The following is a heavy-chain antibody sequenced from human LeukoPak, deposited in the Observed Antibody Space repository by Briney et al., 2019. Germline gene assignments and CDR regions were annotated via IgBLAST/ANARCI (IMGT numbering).Heavy chain of an antibody. D-gene: IGHD5-12*01. CDR1: GGTFSSYA. CDR2: INANLGIA. J-gene: IGHJ6*02. V-gene: IGHV1-69*10. CDR3: ARDLEPIVATILGSYYGMDV. Sequence: VNVSCKASGGTFSSYAISWVRQAPAQGLEWMGRINANLGIANYAQKFQGRVTITADKSTSTAYMELSNLRSEDTAVYYCARDLEPIVATILGSYYGMDVWGQGTTVTVSS.